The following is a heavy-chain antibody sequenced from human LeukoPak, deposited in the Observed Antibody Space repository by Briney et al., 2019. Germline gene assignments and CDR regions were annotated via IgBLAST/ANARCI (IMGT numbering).Heavy chain of an antibody. Sequence: SGGSLRLSCAASGFTFSSYERNWVRQAPGRGLEWVSYISSSGSTIYHANSVKGRFTISRDNAKNSLYLQMNSLRAEDTAVYYCARAGLAAAGISFDYWGQGTLVTVSS. V-gene: IGHV3-48*03. CDR1: GFTFSSYE. CDR3: ARAGLAAAGISFDY. J-gene: IGHJ4*02. D-gene: IGHD6-13*01. CDR2: ISSSGSTI.